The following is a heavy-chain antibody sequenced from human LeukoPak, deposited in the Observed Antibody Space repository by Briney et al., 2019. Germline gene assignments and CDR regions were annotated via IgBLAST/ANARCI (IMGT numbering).Heavy chain of an antibody. Sequence: GGSLRLSCAASGFTFDDYAMHWVRQAPGKGLEWVSGISWNSGSIGYADSVKGRFTISRDNAKNSLHLQMNSLRAEDTALYYCAKARQQLVEYYFDYWGQGTLVTVSS. CDR1: GFTFDDYA. CDR3: AKARQQLVEYYFDY. D-gene: IGHD6-13*01. J-gene: IGHJ4*02. CDR2: ISWNSGSI. V-gene: IGHV3-9*01.